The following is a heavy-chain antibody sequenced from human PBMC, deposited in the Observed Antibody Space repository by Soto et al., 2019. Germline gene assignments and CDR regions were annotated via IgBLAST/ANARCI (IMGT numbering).Heavy chain of an antibody. Sequence: DVQLLESGGGLVQWGGSLRLSCVTSGFTFSTYGMHWVRQAPGKGLEWVSYGGSGGSRYYAESVKGRFTISRDNSKNTLSLEMNSLRAEDTATYYCVKFRGRAYPYYYMDVWGKGTTVTVSS. CDR2: GGSGGSR. CDR1: GFTFSTYG. CDR3: VKFRGRAYPYYYMDV. V-gene: IGHV3-23*01. D-gene: IGHD3-10*01. J-gene: IGHJ6*03.